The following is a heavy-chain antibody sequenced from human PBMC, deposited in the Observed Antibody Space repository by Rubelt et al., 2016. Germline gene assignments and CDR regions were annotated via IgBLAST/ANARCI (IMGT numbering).Heavy chain of an antibody. CDR2: INSDGSST. CDR3: AGAFDY. V-gene: IGHV3-74*02. J-gene: IGHJ4*02. CDR1: GFTFSSYW. D-gene: IGHD1-26*01. Sequence: EVQLVESGGGLVKPGGSLRLSCAASGFTFSSYWMHWVRQAPGKGLVWVSRINSDGSSTNYADSVKGRFTISRDNAKNSVYLQMNSLGVEDTAVYYCAGAFDYWGRGTAVIVSS.